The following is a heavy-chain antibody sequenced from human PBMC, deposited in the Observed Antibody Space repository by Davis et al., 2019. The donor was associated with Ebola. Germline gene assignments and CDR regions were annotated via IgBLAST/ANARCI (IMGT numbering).Heavy chain of an antibody. CDR3: TSGYVLAEDY. CDR2: IIPILGIA. CDR1: GGTFSSYA. J-gene: IGHJ4*02. Sequence: SVKVSCKASGGTFSSYAINWVRQAPGQGLEWMGRIIPILGIANYAQKFQGRVTITADKSTSTAYMELSSLRSEDTAVYYCTSGYVLAEDYWGQGTLVTVSS. D-gene: IGHD5-12*01. V-gene: IGHV1-69*04.